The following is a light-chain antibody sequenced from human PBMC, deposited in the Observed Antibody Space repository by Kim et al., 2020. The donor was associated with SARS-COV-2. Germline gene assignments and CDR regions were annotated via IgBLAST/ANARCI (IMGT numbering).Light chain of an antibody. V-gene: IGLV3-10*01. J-gene: IGLJ2*01. CDR1: TLPRRY. CDR3: YSADRNSNQHV. Sequence: SYELTQPPSVSVSPGQTARITCSGDTLPRRYVYWYQQKSGQAPVLVIYEDSRRPSGIPDRFSGSSSGTVATLMIGGAQVDDEADYLCYSADRNSNQHVFGGGTQLTVL. CDR2: EDS.